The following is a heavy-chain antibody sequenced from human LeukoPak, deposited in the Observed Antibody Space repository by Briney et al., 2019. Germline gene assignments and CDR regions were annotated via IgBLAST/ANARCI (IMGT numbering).Heavy chain of an antibody. CDR1: GFTFSSYG. J-gene: IGHJ4*02. Sequence: GGSLRLSCAASGFTFSSYGMHWVRQAPGKGLEWVAFIRYDGSNKYYAASVKGRFTISRDNSKNTLNLQMNSLRAEDTAVYYCARDLQVGALYYFDYWGQGTLVTVSS. CDR3: ARDLQVGALYYFDY. CDR2: IRYDGSNK. D-gene: IGHD1-26*01. V-gene: IGHV3-30*02.